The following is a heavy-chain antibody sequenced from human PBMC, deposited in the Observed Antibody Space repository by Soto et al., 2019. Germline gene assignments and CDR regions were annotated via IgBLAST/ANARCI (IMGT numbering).Heavy chain of an antibody. Sequence: QVQLVESGGGVVQPGRSLRLSCAVSGFTFNTYGMHWVRQAPGKGLEWVALIWYDGSHQYYADSVKGRFTISRDNSKNTLYLQMNSLRVEDKADYYCGGADTVIGVRVVDVWGQGTTVTVS. D-gene: IGHD2-21*01. CDR3: GGADTVIGVRVVDV. J-gene: IGHJ6*02. CDR2: IWYDGSHQ. CDR1: GFTFNTYG. V-gene: IGHV3-33*01.